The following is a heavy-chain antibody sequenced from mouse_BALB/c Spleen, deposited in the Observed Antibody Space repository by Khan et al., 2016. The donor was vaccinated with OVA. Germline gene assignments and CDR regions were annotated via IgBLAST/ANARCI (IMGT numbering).Heavy chain of an antibody. CDR2: ISDKANGYTT. CDR3: AREWEFYAMDY. J-gene: IGHJ4*01. Sequence: EVELVESGGGLVQPGGSLRLPCATSGFTFTDYYMTWVRQPPGKALEWLGFISDKANGYTTEYSASVRGRFTISRANSQSILYLQMNSLRADDSATYYCAREWEFYAMDYWGQGTSVTVSS. D-gene: IGHD4-1*01. V-gene: IGHV7-3*02. CDR1: GFTFTDYY.